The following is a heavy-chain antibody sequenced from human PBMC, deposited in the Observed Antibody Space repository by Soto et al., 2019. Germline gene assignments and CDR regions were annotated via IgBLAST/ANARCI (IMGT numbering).Heavy chain of an antibody. CDR2: ISSSSSYI. Sequence: GGSLRLSCAASGFTFSSYSMNWVRQAPGKGLEWVSSISSSSSYIYYADSVKGRFTISRDNAKNSLYLQMNSLRAEDTAVYYCAREHVFTTTVASADYWGQGTLVTVSS. J-gene: IGHJ4*02. V-gene: IGHV3-21*01. D-gene: IGHD4-17*01. CDR1: GFTFSSYS. CDR3: AREHVFTTTVASADY.